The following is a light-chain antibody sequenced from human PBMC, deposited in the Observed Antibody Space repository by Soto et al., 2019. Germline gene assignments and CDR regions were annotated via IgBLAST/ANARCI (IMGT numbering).Light chain of an antibody. Sequence: ETVLTQSPGTLSLSPGERLTLSCRASQSVYSNYLAWYQQKPGQAPRLLIYGASSRATGIPDRFSGSGSGTDFTFTISRLEPEDFAVYYCQQYGSSPAFGQGTKVDIK. V-gene: IGKV3-20*01. CDR1: QSVYSNY. CDR3: QQYGSSPA. CDR2: GAS. J-gene: IGKJ1*01.